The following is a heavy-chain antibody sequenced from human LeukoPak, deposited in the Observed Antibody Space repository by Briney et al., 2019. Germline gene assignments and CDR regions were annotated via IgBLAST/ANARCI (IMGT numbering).Heavy chain of an antibody. J-gene: IGHJ6*04. CDR2: TYYRSKWHN. CDR3: ARDSSEDYYGMDV. D-gene: IGHD6-25*01. CDR1: GDSVSINSAA. Sequence: SQTLSLTFAISGDSVSINSAAWNWVRQSPSRGLEWLGRTYYRSKWHNDYAVSVKSRITINPDTSKNQFSLQLNSVTPEDTAVYYCARDSSEDYYGMDVWGKGTTVTVSS. V-gene: IGHV6-1*01.